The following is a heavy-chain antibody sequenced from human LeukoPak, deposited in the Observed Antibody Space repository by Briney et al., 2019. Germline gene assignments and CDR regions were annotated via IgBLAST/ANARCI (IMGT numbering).Heavy chain of an antibody. CDR1: GFTFSSYA. D-gene: IGHD5-24*01. CDR3: ARGGRDGYADRIDY. J-gene: IGHJ4*02. V-gene: IGHV3-64*01. Sequence: GGSLRLSCAASGFTFSSYAMHWVRQAPGKGLEYVSAISSNGGSTYYANSVKGRFTISRDNSKNTLYLQMGSPRAEDMAVYYCARGGRDGYADRIDYWGQGTLVTVSS. CDR2: ISSNGGST.